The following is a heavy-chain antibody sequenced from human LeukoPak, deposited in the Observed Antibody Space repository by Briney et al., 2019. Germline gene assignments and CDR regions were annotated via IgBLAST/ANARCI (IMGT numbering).Heavy chain of an antibody. J-gene: IGHJ4*02. CDR2: IYPGDSDT. CDR1: GYSFTSYW. V-gene: IGHV5-51*01. Sequence: GESLKISCKGSGYSFTSYWIGWVRQMPGKGLEWMGIIYPGDSDTRYSPSFQGQVTISADKSISTAYLQWSSLKASDTAMYYCARHPKSGSYSFYYFDYWGQGTLVTVSS. CDR3: ARHPKSGSYSFYYFDY. D-gene: IGHD1-26*01.